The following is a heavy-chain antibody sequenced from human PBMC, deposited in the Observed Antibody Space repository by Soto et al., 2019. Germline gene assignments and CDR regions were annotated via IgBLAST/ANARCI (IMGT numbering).Heavy chain of an antibody. Sequence: SETLSLTCSVSRAFINSGGFYYSWIRQPPGKGLEWLGYIFHSGSTLYNPSLRGRLTLSADTSRNQLSLYLTSVTAADTAVYYCVRGGIAGHWFDPWGQGILVTVS. J-gene: IGHJ5*02. CDR1: RAFINSGGFY. V-gene: IGHV4-31*03. D-gene: IGHD2-15*01. CDR3: VRGGIAGHWFDP. CDR2: IFHSGST.